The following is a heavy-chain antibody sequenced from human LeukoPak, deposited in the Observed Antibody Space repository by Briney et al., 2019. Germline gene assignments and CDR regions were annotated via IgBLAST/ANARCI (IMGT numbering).Heavy chain of an antibody. CDR2: IIPIFGTA. D-gene: IGHD3-9*01. Sequence: GASVKVSCKASGYTFTSYGISWVRQAPGQGLEWMGGIIPIFGTANYAQKFQGRVTITADKSTSTAYMELSSLRSEDTAVYYCARDILTGYYMDVWGKGTTVTVSS. V-gene: IGHV1-69*06. CDR1: GYTFTSYG. J-gene: IGHJ6*03. CDR3: ARDILTGYYMDV.